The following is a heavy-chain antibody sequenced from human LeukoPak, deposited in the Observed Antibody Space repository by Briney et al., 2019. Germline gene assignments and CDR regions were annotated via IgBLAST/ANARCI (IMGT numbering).Heavy chain of an antibody. Sequence: GGSLRLSCEGPGFMFSSDWMSWVRQAPGKGLEWVANIKQDGSEKYYADSVKGRFTISRDNAKNSLYLQMNSLRPEDTAAYYCARDRRYYDTRGRSYDWFDPWGQGTLVTVSS. CDR2: IKQDGSEK. CDR3: ARDRRYYDTRGRSYDWFDP. J-gene: IGHJ5*02. CDR1: GFMFSSDW. D-gene: IGHD3-22*01. V-gene: IGHV3-7*01.